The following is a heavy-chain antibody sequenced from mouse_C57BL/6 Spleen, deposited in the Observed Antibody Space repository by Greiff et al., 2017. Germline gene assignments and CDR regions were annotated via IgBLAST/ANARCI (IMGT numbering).Heavy chain of an antibody. Sequence: VQLKESGPELVKPGASVKISCTASGYSFTGYFMNWVKQRHGKSLEWIGRINPYNGDTFYNQKFKGKATLTVDKSSSTADMELLSLTSEDFAVYYCARDYSNYDWYFDVWGTGTTVTVSS. CDR2: INPYNGDT. D-gene: IGHD2-5*01. V-gene: IGHV1-37*01. CDR1: GYSFTGYF. J-gene: IGHJ1*03. CDR3: ARDYSNYDWYFDV.